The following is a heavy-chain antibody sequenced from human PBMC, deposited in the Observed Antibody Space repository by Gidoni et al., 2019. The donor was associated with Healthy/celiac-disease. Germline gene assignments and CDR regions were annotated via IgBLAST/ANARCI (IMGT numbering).Heavy chain of an antibody. CDR1: GGTFSSYA. D-gene: IGHD3-10*01. Sequence: QVQLVQPAAEAQMPGPSVKFPCKAPGGTFSSYAISWVRQAPGQVLEWLGGTIPICGTADYAQKFQGRVTITADESTSTAYMELSRLRSEDTAVYYCARYLRGQFMDWGQGTLVTVSS. V-gene: IGHV1-69*12. CDR3: ARYLRGQFMD. J-gene: IGHJ4*02. CDR2: TIPICGTA.